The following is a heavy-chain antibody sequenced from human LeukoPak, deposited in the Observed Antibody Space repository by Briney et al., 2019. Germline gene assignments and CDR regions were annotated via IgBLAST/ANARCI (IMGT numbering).Heavy chain of an antibody. Sequence: GGSLRLSCAASGFTFSDYYMSWIRQAPGKGLEWVSYISSSGSTIYYADSVKGRFTISRDNAKNSLYLQMNSLRAEDTAVYCCARIAAAGKIDYWGQGTLVTVSS. CDR1: GFTFSDYY. V-gene: IGHV3-11*01. D-gene: IGHD6-13*01. CDR3: ARIAAAGKIDY. CDR2: ISSSGSTI. J-gene: IGHJ4*02.